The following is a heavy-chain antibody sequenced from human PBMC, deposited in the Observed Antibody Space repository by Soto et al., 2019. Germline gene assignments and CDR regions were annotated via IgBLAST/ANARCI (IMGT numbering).Heavy chain of an antibody. CDR1: GLPFTKAW. CDR3: TTDEEDNGHDGDFDY. CDR2: VENEGTT. D-gene: IGHD1-1*01. Sequence: EVQLVESGGGLVQPGGSLRLSCAASGLPFTKAWMSWVRQAPGKGLEWVGRVENEGTTHYAAPVKDRFTISRDDSRNMVDLQMDSLKTEDTAIYYCTTDEEDNGHDGDFDYWGQGTLVTVSS. J-gene: IGHJ4*02. V-gene: IGHV3-15*04.